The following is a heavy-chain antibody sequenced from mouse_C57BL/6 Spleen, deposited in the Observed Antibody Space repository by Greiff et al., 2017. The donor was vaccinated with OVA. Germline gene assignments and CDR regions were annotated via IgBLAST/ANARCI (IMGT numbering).Heavy chain of an antibody. CDR3: ARAYYSNYAESWFAY. J-gene: IGHJ3*01. CDR1: GYTFTDYN. CDR2: INPNNGGT. V-gene: IGHV1-22*01. D-gene: IGHD2-5*01. Sequence: VQLKESGPELVKPGASVKMSCKASGYTFTDYNMHWVKQSHGKSLEWIGYINPNNGGTSYNQKFKGKATLTVNKSSSTAYMELRSLTSEDSAVYYCARAYYSNYAESWFAYWGQGTLVTVSA.